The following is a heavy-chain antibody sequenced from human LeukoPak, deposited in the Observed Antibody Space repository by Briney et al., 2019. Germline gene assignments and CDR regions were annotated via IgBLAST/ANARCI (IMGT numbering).Heavy chain of an antibody. D-gene: IGHD3-9*01. CDR3: ARDRDYDILTGPPADAFDI. V-gene: IGHV3-21*01. CDR2: ISSSSSYI. J-gene: IGHJ3*02. Sequence: GGSLRLSCAASGFTFSSYSMNWVRQAPGKGLEWVSSISSSSSYIYYADSVKGRFTISRDNAKNSLYLQMNSLGAEDTAVYYCARDRDYDILTGPPADAFDIWGQGTMVTVSS. CDR1: GFTFSSYS.